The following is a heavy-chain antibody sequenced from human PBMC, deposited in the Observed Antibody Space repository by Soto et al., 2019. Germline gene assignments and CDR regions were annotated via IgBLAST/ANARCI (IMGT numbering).Heavy chain of an antibody. J-gene: IGHJ6*03. CDR1: GGSISSSSYY. V-gene: IGHV4-39*01. D-gene: IGHD2-8*01. Sequence: SETLSLTCTVSGGSISSSSYYWGWIRQPPGKGLEWIGSIYYSGSTYYNPSLKSRVTISVDTSKNQFSLKLSSVTAADTAVYYCASIMVYAIRYYYYMDVWGKGTTVTVSS. CDR3: ASIMVYAIRYYYYMDV. CDR2: IYYSGST.